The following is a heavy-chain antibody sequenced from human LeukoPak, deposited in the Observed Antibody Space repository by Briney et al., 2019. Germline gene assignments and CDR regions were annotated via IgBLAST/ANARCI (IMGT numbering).Heavy chain of an antibody. V-gene: IGHV3-7*01. CDR2: IKQDGSQK. J-gene: IGHJ4*02. D-gene: IGHD6-13*01. CDR3: AKDPSYTAAGIDY. Sequence: GGSLRLSCAASGFTFSNYWMSWVRQAPGKGLEWVANIKQDGSQKYYADSVKGRFTISRDNSKNTLDLQMSSLRAEDTAVYYCAKDPSYTAAGIDYWGQGTLVTVSS. CDR1: GFTFSNYW.